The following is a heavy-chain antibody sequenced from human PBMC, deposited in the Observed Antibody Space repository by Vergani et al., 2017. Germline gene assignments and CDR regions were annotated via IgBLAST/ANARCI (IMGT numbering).Heavy chain of an antibody. J-gene: IGHJ4*02. CDR3: ARGAPWYRVRFDY. V-gene: IGHV4-59*12. CDR1: GGSIRSYY. D-gene: IGHD6-13*01. CDR2: IYYSGST. Sequence: QVQLQESGPGLVKPSQTLSLTCTVSGGSIRSYYWSWIRQPPGKGMEWIGYIYYSGSTNYNPPLKSRVTISVDTSKNQFYLKRSSVTAADTAVYYCARGAPWYRVRFDYWGQGTLVTVSS.